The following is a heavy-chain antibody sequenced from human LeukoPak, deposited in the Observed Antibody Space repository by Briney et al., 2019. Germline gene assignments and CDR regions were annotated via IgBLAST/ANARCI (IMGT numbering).Heavy chain of an antibody. Sequence: GGSLRLSCAASGFTFSTYSMNWVRQAPGKGLEWVSSVSTSSSYINYADSVKGRFTISRDNAKNSLYLQMNSLRAEDTAVYYCTRKGSQWDFLVDYWGQGTRVTVSP. CDR1: GFTFSTYS. J-gene: IGHJ4*02. D-gene: IGHD2/OR15-2a*01. CDR3: TRKGSQWDFLVDY. V-gene: IGHV3-21*01. CDR2: VSTSSSYI.